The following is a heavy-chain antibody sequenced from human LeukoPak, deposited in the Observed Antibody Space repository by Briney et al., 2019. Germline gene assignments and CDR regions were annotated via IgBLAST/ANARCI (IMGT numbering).Heavy chain of an antibody. Sequence: PSETLSLTCAVYGGSFSGYYWSWIRQPPGKRLEWIGEINHSGSTNYNPSLKSRVTISVDTSENQFSLKLSSVTAADTAVYYCARGPYYYGSGSYLNYWGQETLVTVSS. V-gene: IGHV4-34*01. CDR3: ARGPYYYGSGSYLNY. J-gene: IGHJ4*02. CDR2: INHSGST. D-gene: IGHD3-10*01. CDR1: GGSFSGYY.